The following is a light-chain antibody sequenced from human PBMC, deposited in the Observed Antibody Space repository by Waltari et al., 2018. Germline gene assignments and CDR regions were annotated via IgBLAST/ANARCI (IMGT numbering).Light chain of an antibody. CDR3: QQYYSTPLN. CDR2: WAS. CDR1: QSVLYSSNNKNY. J-gene: IGKJ4*01. Sequence: DIVMTQSPDSLAVSLGERATINCESSQSVLYSSNNKNYLAWYQQKPGQSPKLLIYWASDRQSGVPDRFSGSGSGTDFTLTISSLQAEDVAVYYCQQYYSTPLNFGGGTKVEIK. V-gene: IGKV4-1*01.